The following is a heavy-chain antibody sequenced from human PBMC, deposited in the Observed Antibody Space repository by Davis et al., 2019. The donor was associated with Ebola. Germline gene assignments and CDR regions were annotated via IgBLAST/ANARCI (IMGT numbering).Heavy chain of an antibody. J-gene: IGHJ5*01. CDR3: ARDSGWSGVVS. CDR2: INHSGST. Sequence: PSETLSLTCAVSGGSLSSGGYYWTWIRQPPGKGLEWIGEINHSGSTNYNPSLKSRVTISVDTSKNQFSLKLSSVTAADTAVYYCARDSGWSGVVSWGQGTLVTVSS. CDR1: GGSLSSGGYY. V-gene: IGHV4-39*07. D-gene: IGHD6-19*01.